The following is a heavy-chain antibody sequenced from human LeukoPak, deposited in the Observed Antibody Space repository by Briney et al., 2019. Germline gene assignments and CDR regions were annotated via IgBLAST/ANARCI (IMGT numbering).Heavy chain of an antibody. CDR2: IRYDGSNK. D-gene: IGHD4-17*01. Sequence: GGSPRLSCAASGFTFSSYGMHWVRQAPGKGLEWVAFIRYDGSNKYYADSVKGRFTISRDNSKNTLYLQMNSLRAEDTAVYYCAKDKGATVTTFDYWGQGTLVTVSS. CDR1: GFTFSSYG. CDR3: AKDKGATVTTFDY. J-gene: IGHJ4*02. V-gene: IGHV3-30*02.